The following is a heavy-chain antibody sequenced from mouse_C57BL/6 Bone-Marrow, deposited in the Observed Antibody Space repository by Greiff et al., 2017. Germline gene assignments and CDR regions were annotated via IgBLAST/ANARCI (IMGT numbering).Heavy chain of an antibody. CDR2: IHPNSGST. CDR1: GYTFTSYW. Sequence: QVQLQQPGAELVKPGASVKLSCKASGYTFTSYWMHWVKQRPGQGLELIGMIHPNSGSTNYNEKFKSKATLTVDKSSSTAYMQLSSLTSEDSAVYYCARSLYGNYSYYFDYWGQGTTLTVSS. V-gene: IGHV1-64*01. J-gene: IGHJ2*01. D-gene: IGHD2-10*02. CDR3: ARSLYGNYSYYFDY.